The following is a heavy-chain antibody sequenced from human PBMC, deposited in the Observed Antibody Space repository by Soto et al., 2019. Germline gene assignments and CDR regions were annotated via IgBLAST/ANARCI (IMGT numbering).Heavy chain of an antibody. J-gene: IGHJ4*02. V-gene: IGHV3-30*03. CDR3: ARVSPPLDY. CDR2: ITYDGNNK. CDR1: GFTFSTYG. Sequence: GGSLRLSCAASGFTFSTYGMHWVRQAPGKGLEWVAVITYDGNNKNYGDSVKGRFTISRDNSRNTLYLQMNSLRAEDTAVYYCARVSPPLDYWGQGTLVTVSS.